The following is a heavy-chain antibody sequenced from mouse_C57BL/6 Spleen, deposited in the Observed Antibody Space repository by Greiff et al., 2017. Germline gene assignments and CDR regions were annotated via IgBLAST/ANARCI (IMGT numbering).Heavy chain of an antibody. CDR3: ARTAQAYYAMDY. V-gene: IGHV1-61*01. Sequence: QVQLQQPGAELVRPGSSVKLSCKASGYTFTSYWMDWVKQRPGQGLEWIGNIYSSDSETHYNQKFKDKATLTVDKSSSTAYMQLSSLTSEDSAVYYCARTAQAYYAMDYWGQGTSVTVSS. CDR2: IYSSDSET. J-gene: IGHJ4*01. D-gene: IGHD3-2*02. CDR1: GYTFTSYW.